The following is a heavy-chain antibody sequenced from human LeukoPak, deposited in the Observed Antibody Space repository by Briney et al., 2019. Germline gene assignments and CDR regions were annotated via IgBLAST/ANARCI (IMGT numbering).Heavy chain of an antibody. V-gene: IGHV4-39*07. CDR2: IYYSGST. J-gene: IGHJ6*03. Sequence: SETLSLTCTVSGASISSSTDYWGWIRQPPGKGLEWIANIYYSGSTNYNPSLKSRVTISVDTSKNQFSLKLSSVTAADTAVYYCARLGYSYGSPYYYYYMDVWGKGTTVTISS. CDR1: GASISSSTDY. CDR3: ARLGYSYGSPYYYYYMDV. D-gene: IGHD5-18*01.